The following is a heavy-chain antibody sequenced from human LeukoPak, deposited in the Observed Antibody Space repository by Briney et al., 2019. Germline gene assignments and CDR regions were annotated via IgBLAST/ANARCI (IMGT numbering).Heavy chain of an antibody. Sequence: ASVKVSCKASGGTSSSYAISWVRQAPGQGLEWMGRIIPIFGTANYAQKFQGRVTITTDESTSTAYMELSSLRSEDTAVYYCARNRRVIREKYYYYYYYMDVWGKGTTVTVSS. D-gene: IGHD2-21*01. V-gene: IGHV1-69*05. CDR1: GGTSSSYA. J-gene: IGHJ6*03. CDR3: ARNRRVIREKYYYYYYYMDV. CDR2: IIPIFGTA.